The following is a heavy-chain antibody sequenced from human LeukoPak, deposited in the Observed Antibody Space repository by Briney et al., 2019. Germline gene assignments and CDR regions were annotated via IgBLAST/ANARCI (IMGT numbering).Heavy chain of an antibody. V-gene: IGHV3-23*01. CDR3: ANSNWFDP. Sequence: GGSLRLSCAASGFTFSSYAMSWVRQAPGKGLEWVSSTSGSGAGTSYADSVKGRFTISRDNSRNTLYLQMDSLRAEDTAVYYCANSNWFDPWGQGTLVTVSS. J-gene: IGHJ5*02. CDR1: GFTFSSYA. CDR2: TSGSGAGT.